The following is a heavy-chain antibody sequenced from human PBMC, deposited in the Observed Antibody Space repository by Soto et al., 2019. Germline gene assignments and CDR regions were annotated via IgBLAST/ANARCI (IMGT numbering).Heavy chain of an antibody. CDR3: AREDSIIIPAVSDF. CDR2: ISKSDYT. J-gene: IGHJ4*02. Sequence: GGSLRLSCTVSGFAFSNYGINWVRQAPGKGLEWVSSISKSDYTYYSDSVKGRFTISRDNAKNSVSLQMNTLRVEDTAVYYCAREDSIIIPAVSDFWGQGTRVTVSS. D-gene: IGHD2-2*01. CDR1: GFAFSNYG. V-gene: IGHV3-21*01.